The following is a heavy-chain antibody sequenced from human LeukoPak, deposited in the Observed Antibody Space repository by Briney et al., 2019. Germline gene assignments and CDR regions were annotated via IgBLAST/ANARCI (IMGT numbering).Heavy chain of an antibody. D-gene: IGHD2-21*02. V-gene: IGHV1-2*04. CDR1: GYTFTGYY. Sequence: AASVKVSCKASGYTFTGYYMHWVRQAPGQGLEWMGWINPNSGGTNYAQKFQGWVTITRDTSASTAYIDLSSLRSEDTAVYYCARGCGGDCPNAEYFQHWGQGTLVTVSS. CDR2: INPNSGGT. J-gene: IGHJ1*01. CDR3: ARGCGGDCPNAEYFQH.